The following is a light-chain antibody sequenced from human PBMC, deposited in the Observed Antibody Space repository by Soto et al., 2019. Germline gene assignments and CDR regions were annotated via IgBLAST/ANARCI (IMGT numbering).Light chain of an antibody. CDR3: QQRSSWPRT. CDR2: DAS. CDR1: QSVSSY. J-gene: IGKJ2*01. V-gene: IGKV3-11*01. Sequence: EIVLTQSPATLSLSPGERATLSCRASQSVSSYLAWYQQKPGQTPRLLIYDASNRATGIPARFSGSGSGTDFTLTISSLEPEDCAVYYCQQRSSWPRTFGQGNKLEIK.